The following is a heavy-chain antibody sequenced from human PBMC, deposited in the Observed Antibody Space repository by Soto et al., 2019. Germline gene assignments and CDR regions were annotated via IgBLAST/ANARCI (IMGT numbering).Heavy chain of an antibody. Sequence: QVQLVQSGAEVKKPGASVKVSCKAYDYTFTSYGISWVRQAPGQGLEWMGWISAYNGNTKYIQKFQGRVTMTTDTCTSTAYMELRSLTSDDTAVYYCARDFYGDSGHFDYWGQGTLVTVSS. V-gene: IGHV1-18*01. D-gene: IGHD4-17*01. CDR2: ISAYNGNT. J-gene: IGHJ4*02. CDR3: ARDFYGDSGHFDY. CDR1: DYTFTSYG.